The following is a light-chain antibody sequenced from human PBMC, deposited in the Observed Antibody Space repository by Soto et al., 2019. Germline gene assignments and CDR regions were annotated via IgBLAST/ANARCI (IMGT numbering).Light chain of an antibody. CDR2: YAS. Sequence: EVVMTQSPATLSVSPGERATLSCRASQNVHSNLAWYQQKPGQSPSLLISYASTRATGIPARLSGSGSGTEFTLAISSLQSEDFVVYYCQYDSNWPPTYSPGTKVEIK. CDR3: QYDSNWPPT. CDR1: QNVHSN. J-gene: IGKJ3*01. V-gene: IGKV3-15*01.